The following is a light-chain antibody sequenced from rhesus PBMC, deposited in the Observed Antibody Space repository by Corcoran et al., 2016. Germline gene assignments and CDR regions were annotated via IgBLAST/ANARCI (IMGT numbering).Light chain of an antibody. CDR2: GAS. V-gene: IGKV3-10*01. CDR3: YQHSSGYS. CDR1: QSVSSY. Sequence: QVILTQSPATLSLSPGERATLSCRASQSVSSYLAWYQQKPGQAPRLLIYGASSRATGIPDRFSGSGSGTDFTLTFNSLEPEDVGVYPFYQHSSGYSFGQVTKVEIK. J-gene: IGKJ2*01.